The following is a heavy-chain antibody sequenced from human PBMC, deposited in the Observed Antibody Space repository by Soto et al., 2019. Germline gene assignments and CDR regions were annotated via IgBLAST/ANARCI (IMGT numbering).Heavy chain of an antibody. CDR1: GFTFSSYA. CDR3: ASVVVPAATGYYCYGMDV. Sequence: EGSLRPSCAASGFTFSSYAMHWVRQAPGKGLEWVAVISYDGSNKYYADSVKGRFTISRDNSKNTRYLHRNSQRDEDTAVYSCASVVVPAATGYYCYGMDVWGQGATVTVAS. CDR2: ISYDGSNK. V-gene: IGHV3-30-3*01. D-gene: IGHD2-2*01. J-gene: IGHJ6*02.